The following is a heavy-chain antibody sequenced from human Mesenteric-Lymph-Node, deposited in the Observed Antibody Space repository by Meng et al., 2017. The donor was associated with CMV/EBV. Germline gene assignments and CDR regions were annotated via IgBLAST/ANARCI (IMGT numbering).Heavy chain of an antibody. CDR1: GGSISSYY. CDR2: IYYSGST. D-gene: IGHD1-26*01. J-gene: IGHJ4*02. V-gene: IGHV4-59*01. CDR3: ARSPWTTTPFDY. Sequence: GSLRLSCTVSGGSISSYYWSWIRQPPGKGLEWIGYIYYSGSTNYNPSLKSRVTISVDASKNQFSLKLSSVTAADTAVYYCARSPWTTTPFDYWGQGTLVTVSS.